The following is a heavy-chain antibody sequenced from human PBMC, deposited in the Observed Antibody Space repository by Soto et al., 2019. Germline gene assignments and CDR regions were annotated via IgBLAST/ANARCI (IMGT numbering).Heavy chain of an antibody. J-gene: IGHJ4*02. V-gene: IGHV3-7*01. Sequence: GGSLRLSCAASGFTFSSYWMHWVRQAPGKGLEWLATINADGSRISYADSVKGRFIISRDNAKNSLSLQINSLRDEDTAVYYCVRDRSRSFYWGQGTLVTVSS. CDR2: INADGSRI. CDR1: GFTFSSYW. D-gene: IGHD6-13*01. CDR3: VRDRSRSFY.